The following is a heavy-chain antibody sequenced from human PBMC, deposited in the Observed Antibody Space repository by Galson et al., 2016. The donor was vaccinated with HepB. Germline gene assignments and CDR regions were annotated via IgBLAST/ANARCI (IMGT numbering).Heavy chain of an antibody. Sequence: TLSLTCTVSGGSISSAGHYWSWVRQHPGKGLEWLGYIYDSETTYYTPSLKSRVSMSVDTSKNQFSLRLTSMTVADTAIYYCARDRGLVVAGIRAFDIWGPGTTVTVSS. J-gene: IGHJ3*02. CDR1: GGSISSAGHY. D-gene: IGHD3-10*01. V-gene: IGHV4-31*03. CDR2: IYDSETT. CDR3: ARDRGLVVAGIRAFDI.